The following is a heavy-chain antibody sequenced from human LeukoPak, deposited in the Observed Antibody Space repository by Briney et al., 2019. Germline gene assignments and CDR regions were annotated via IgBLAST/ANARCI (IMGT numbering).Heavy chain of an antibody. CDR2: ISSSSSYI. V-gene: IGHV3-21*01. CDR1: GFTFSSYS. Sequence: GGSLRLSCAASGFTFSSYSMNWVRQAPGKGLEWVSSISSSSSYIYYADSVKGRFTISRDNAKNSLYLQMDSLRVEDTAAYYCARDEYGSRDFDYWGQGTLVTVSS. J-gene: IGHJ4*02. D-gene: IGHD4/OR15-4a*01. CDR3: ARDEYGSRDFDY.